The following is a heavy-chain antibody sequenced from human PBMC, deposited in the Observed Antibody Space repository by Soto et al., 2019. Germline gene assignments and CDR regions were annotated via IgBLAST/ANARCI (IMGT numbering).Heavy chain of an antibody. J-gene: IGHJ4*02. Sequence: SLRLSCSVFGFTFRNYAMHWVRQAPGKGLEYVSSISHNAGSIYYADSVKARFTISRDNSKGTLYLKMSSLSPEDTAVYYCVKDRWVDYWGQGALVTGSS. D-gene: IGHD1-26*01. V-gene: IGHV3-64D*08. CDR1: GFTFRNYA. CDR3: VKDRWVDY. CDR2: ISHNAGSI.